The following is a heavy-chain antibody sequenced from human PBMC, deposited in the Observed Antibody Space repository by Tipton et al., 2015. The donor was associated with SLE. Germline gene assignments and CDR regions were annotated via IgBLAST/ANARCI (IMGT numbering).Heavy chain of an antibody. CDR2: IKQDGSEK. Sequence: GSLRLSCAASGFTFSSYWMSWVRQAPGKGLEGVANIKQDGSEKYYVDSVKGRFTISRDNAKNSLYLQMNSLRAEDTAVYYCAREGRYYDSSGYSTYWGQGTLVTVSS. CDR3: AREGRYYDSSGYSTY. J-gene: IGHJ4*02. CDR1: GFTFSSYW. D-gene: IGHD3-22*01. V-gene: IGHV3-7*01.